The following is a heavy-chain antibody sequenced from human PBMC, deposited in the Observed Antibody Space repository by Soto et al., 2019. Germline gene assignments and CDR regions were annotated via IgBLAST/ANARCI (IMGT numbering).Heavy chain of an antibody. V-gene: IGHV1-8*01. CDR1: GYTFTSYD. J-gene: IGHJ5*02. CDR3: ARERSAAGTGWFDP. D-gene: IGHD6-13*01. Sequence: QVQLVQSGAEVKKPGASVKVSCKASGYTFTSYDINWVRQATGQGLEWMGWMNPNSGNTGYAQKSQGRDTITRNTSISTAYMELSSLRSEDTAVYYCARERSAAGTGWFDPWGQGTLVTVSS. CDR2: MNPNSGNT.